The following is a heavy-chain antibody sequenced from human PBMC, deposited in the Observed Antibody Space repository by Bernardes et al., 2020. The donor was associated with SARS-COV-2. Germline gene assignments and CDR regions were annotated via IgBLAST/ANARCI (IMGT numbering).Heavy chain of an antibody. Sequence: SETLSLTCAVYGGSFRGYYWSWVRQPTGKGLEWIGEINHSGSTNYNPSLKSRVTISVDTSKNQFSLKLSSVTAADTAVYYCARGHGRPRAKYYYGSGSYYNYFDYWGQGTLVTVSS. CDR1: GGSFRGYY. J-gene: IGHJ4*02. D-gene: IGHD3-10*01. CDR2: INHSGST. CDR3: ARGHGRPRAKYYYGSGSYYNYFDY. V-gene: IGHV4-34*01.